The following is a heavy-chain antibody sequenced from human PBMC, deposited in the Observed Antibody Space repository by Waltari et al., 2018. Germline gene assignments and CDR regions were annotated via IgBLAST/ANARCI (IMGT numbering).Heavy chain of an antibody. CDR3: ARRLCSGGSCYPGWFDP. CDR1: GYSFTSYW. CDR2: IYPGDSDT. J-gene: IGHJ5*02. Sequence: EVRLVQSGAEVKKPGESLKISCKGSGYSFTSYWIGWVRQMPGKGLEWMGIIYPGDSDTGYSPSFQGQVTISADKSISTAYLQGSSLKASDTAMYYCARRLCSGGSCYPGWFDPWGQGTLVTVSS. V-gene: IGHV5-51*01. D-gene: IGHD2-15*01.